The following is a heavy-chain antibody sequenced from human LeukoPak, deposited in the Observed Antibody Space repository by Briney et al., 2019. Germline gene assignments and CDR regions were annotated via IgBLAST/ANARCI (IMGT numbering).Heavy chain of an antibody. CDR3: ARGKEGVCSSTSCSLTYYYMDV. J-gene: IGHJ6*03. V-gene: IGHV3-7*01. CDR1: GFTFSNYW. CDR2: IKTDGSEK. Sequence: GGSLRLSCEGSGFTFSNYWMGWVRQAPGKGLQWVANIKTDGSEKYYVDSVRGRFTISRDNAKNSLYLQMNSLRAEDTAVYYCARGKEGVCSSTSCSLTYYYMDVWGKGTTVTVSS. D-gene: IGHD2-2*01.